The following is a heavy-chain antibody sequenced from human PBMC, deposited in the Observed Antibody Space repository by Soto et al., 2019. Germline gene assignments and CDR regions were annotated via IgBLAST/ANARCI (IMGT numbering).Heavy chain of an antibody. CDR1: GSSISSGDYY. J-gene: IGHJ4*02. Sequence: SETLSLPCTVSGSSISSGDYYWSWIRQPPGKGLEWIGYIYYSGSTYYNPSLKSRVTISVDTSKNQFSLKLSSVTAADTAVYYCARDNRSMVRGVIDSYFDYWGQGTLVTVSS. V-gene: IGHV4-30-4*01. CDR2: IYYSGST. CDR3: ARDNRSMVRGVIDSYFDY. D-gene: IGHD3-10*01.